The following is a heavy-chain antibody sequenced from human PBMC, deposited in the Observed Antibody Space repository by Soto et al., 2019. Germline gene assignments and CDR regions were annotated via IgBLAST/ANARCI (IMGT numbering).Heavy chain of an antibody. CDR1: GYSISSGYY. Sequence: TLSLTCSVSGYSISSGYYWGWIRQAPGKGLEWIGNIHHSGSTYYNPSLESRVTISIDTSKNQFSLRLTSVTAADTAIYYCARDISASDGDYWGQGTLVTVSS. CDR3: ARDISASDGDY. V-gene: IGHV4-38-2*02. D-gene: IGHD2-21*01. CDR2: IHHSGST. J-gene: IGHJ4*02.